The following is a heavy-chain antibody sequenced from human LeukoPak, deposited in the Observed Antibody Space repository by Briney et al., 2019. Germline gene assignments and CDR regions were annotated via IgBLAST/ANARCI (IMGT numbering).Heavy chain of an antibody. V-gene: IGHV3-48*03. CDR2: ISTGGSSI. CDR1: EFTFSNYE. Sequence: PGGSLRLSCATSEFTFSNYEMNWVRQAPGKGLEWVSHISTGGSSIYYADSVKGRFTISRDNTKNSLFLQMNSLRAEDTAVYYCARGSYHYDTSGYYRFDYWGQGTLVTVSS. J-gene: IGHJ4*02. CDR3: ARGSYHYDTSGYYRFDY. D-gene: IGHD3-22*01.